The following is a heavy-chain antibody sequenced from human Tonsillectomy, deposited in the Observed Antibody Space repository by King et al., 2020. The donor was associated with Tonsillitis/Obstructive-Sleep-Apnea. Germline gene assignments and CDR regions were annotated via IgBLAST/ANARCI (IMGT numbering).Heavy chain of an antibody. Sequence: VQLQESGPGLVKPSETLSLTCTVSGGSISSYYWSWIRQPPGKGLEWSGYIYYSGSTNYNPSHKSRVTISVDTSKNQFSLKLSSVTAADAAVYYCATLDDILTGPKYMDVWGNGTTVTVSS. CDR1: GGSISSYY. CDR3: ATLDDILTGPKYMDV. CDR2: IYYSGST. D-gene: IGHD3-9*01. V-gene: IGHV4-59*08. J-gene: IGHJ6*03.